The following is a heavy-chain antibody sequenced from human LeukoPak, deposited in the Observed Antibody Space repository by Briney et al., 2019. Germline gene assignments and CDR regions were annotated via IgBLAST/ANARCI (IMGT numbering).Heavy chain of an antibody. V-gene: IGHV4-28*03. D-gene: IGHD5-18*01. CDR2: IYHSGTT. Sequence: PSDTLSLTCAVSGYSISSSSWWGWIRQPPGKGLEWIAYIYHSGTTYYNPSLQSRVTMSVDTSKNQFSLKLSSVTAVDTAVYYCARARYGFIDYWGQGTLVTVSS. J-gene: IGHJ4*02. CDR1: GYSISSSSW. CDR3: ARARYGFIDY.